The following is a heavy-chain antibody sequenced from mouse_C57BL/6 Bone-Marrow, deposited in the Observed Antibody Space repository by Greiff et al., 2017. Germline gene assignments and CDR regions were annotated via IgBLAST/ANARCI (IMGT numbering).Heavy chain of an antibody. Sequence: VQLQQSGTVLARPGASVKMSCKTSGYTFTSYWMHWVKQRPGQGLEWIGAIYPGNSDTSYNQKFKGKAKLTAVTSASTAYMELSSLTNEDSAVYYCTRAITTVVATSPYAMDYWGQGTSVTVSS. J-gene: IGHJ4*01. D-gene: IGHD1-1*01. CDR3: TRAITTVVATSPYAMDY. CDR1: GYTFTSYW. V-gene: IGHV1-5*01. CDR2: IYPGNSDT.